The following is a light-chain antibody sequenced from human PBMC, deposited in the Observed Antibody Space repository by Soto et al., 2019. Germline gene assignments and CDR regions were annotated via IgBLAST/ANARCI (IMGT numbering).Light chain of an antibody. CDR2: EVS. V-gene: IGLV2-23*02. CDR1: SSDVGSYNL. J-gene: IGLJ2*01. CDR3: CSYATTSRV. Sequence: QSVLTQPASVSGSPGQSITISCTGTSSDVGSYNLVSWYQQHPGKAPKLMIYEVSKRPSGVSNRFSGSKSGNTASLTISGLQAEDEADYYFCSYATTSRVFGGGTKLTVL.